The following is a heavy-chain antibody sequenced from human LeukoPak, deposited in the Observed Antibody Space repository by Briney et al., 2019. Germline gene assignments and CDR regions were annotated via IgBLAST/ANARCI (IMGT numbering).Heavy chain of an antibody. D-gene: IGHD3-22*01. CDR1: GYSISSGYY. CDR2: IYHSGST. Sequence: SETLSLTCAVSGYSISSGYYWGWIRQPPGKGLEWIGSIYHSGSTYYNPSLKSRVAISVDTSKNQFSLKLSSVTAADTAVYYCARRYYYDSSGYYYDYYYYMDVWGKGTTVTVSS. CDR3: ARRYYYDSSGYYYDYYYYMDV. J-gene: IGHJ6*03. V-gene: IGHV4-38-2*01.